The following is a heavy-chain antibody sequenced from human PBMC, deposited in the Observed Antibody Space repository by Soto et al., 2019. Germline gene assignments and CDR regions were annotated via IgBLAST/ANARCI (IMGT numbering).Heavy chain of an antibody. V-gene: IGHV1-2*02. CDR1: GYTFTGYD. CDR2: INPNSGGT. D-gene: IGHD3-22*01. Sequence: ASVKVSCKASGYTFTGYDIHWVRQAPGQGLEWMGWINPNSGGTNYAQKFQGRVTMTRDTSISTAYMELSRLRSDDTAVYYCATRYPHKGRVVVINRAWGQGTLVTVSS. CDR3: ATRYPHKGRVVVINRA. J-gene: IGHJ5*02.